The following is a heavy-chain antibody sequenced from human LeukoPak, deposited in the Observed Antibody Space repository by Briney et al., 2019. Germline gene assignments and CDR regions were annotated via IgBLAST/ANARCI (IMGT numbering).Heavy chain of an antibody. D-gene: IGHD3-3*01. CDR2: IYYSGST. J-gene: IGHJ6*02. CDR1: GGSISSGGYY. CDR3: ARDYDFWSGARGDGMDV. V-gene: IGHV4-31*03. Sequence: PSQTLSLTCTVSGGSISSGGYYWSWIRQHPGKGLEWIGYIYYSGSTYYNPSLKSRVTISVDTSKNQFSLKLSSVTAADTAVYYCARDYDFWSGARGDGMDVWGQGTTVTVSS.